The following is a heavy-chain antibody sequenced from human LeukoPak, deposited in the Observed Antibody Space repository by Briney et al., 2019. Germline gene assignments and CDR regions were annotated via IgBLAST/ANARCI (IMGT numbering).Heavy chain of an antibody. Sequence: SETLSLTCAVYGDSISGFYWSWIRQAAGKGLEWIGHIYTSGSTNYNPSLKSRVTMSVDMSKNQFSLKLRSVTAADTAVYYCARLYLPATRFDYWGQGTLVTVSS. CDR3: ARLYLPATRFDY. CDR2: IYTSGST. D-gene: IGHD5-24*01. V-gene: IGHV4-59*10. J-gene: IGHJ4*02. CDR1: GDSISGFY.